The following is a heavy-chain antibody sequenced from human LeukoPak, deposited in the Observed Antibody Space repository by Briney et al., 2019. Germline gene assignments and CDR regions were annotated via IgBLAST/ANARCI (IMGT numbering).Heavy chain of an antibody. J-gene: IGHJ4*02. D-gene: IGHD6-13*01. CDR2: IDTSDSYT. V-gene: IGHV5-10-1*01. CDR1: GYSFTSYW. CDR3: ARHIVAAGTGLLGGIDY. Sequence: GESLKISCKGSGYSFTSYWISWVRQVPGKGLEWMGRIDTSDSYTNYSPSFQGHVTISADKSITTAYLQWSSLKASVTAMYYCARHIVAAGTGLLGGIDYWGQGTLVTVSS.